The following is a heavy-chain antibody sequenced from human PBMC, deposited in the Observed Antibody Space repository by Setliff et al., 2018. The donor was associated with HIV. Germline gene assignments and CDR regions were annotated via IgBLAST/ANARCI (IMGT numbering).Heavy chain of an antibody. CDR1: GYTFTSYY. CDR3: AGSTSFDPTFDY. V-gene: IGHV1-46*01. J-gene: IGHJ4*02. Sequence: ASVKVSCKASGYTFTSYYMHWVRQAPGQGLEWMGLINPSGGSTSYAQKFQGRVTMTRDTSTSAVYMELSSLRSEDTAVYYCAGSTSFDPTFDYWGQGTLVTVSS. D-gene: IGHD3-9*01. CDR2: INPSGGST.